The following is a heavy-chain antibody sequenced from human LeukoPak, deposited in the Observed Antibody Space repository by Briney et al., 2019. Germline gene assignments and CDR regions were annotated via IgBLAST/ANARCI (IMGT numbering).Heavy chain of an antibody. CDR2: FRNNRSYT. Sequence: PGGSLRLSCAASGXTFSDYYVTWIRQAPGKGREWIYYFRNNRSYTNYADSMKGRITLCRENAKNSLYLHINRLRAEDTAVYYCARGGGYYYDSSDYYREEYFQHWGQGTLVTVSS. J-gene: IGHJ1*01. D-gene: IGHD3-22*01. CDR1: GXTFSDYY. CDR3: ARGGGYYYDSSDYYREEYFQH. V-gene: IGHV3-11*05.